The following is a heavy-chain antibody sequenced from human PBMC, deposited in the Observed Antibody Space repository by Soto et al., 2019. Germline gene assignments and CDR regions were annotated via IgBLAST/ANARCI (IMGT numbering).Heavy chain of an antibody. J-gene: IGHJ3*02. V-gene: IGHV3-9*01. D-gene: IGHD3-22*01. CDR3: AKDPQSWLTSFDI. CDR2: ITHNSASV. Sequence: EVQLVESGGGLVQPGRSLKLSCATSGFHFDDYAMHWVRQPPGKGLEWVSGITHNSASVAYADSVKGRFTVSRDSAKNSLYLEMNSLTPEDTALYFCAKDPQSWLTSFDICGQGTMVIVSP. CDR1: GFHFDDYA.